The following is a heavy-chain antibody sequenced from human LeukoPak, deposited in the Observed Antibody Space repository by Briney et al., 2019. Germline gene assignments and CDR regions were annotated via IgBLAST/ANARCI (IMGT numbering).Heavy chain of an antibody. CDR1: GFTFSSYA. D-gene: IGHD2-21*01. Sequence: GGSLRLSCAASGFTFSSYAMSWVRQAPGKGLEWVSAISGSGGSTYYADSVKGRFTISRDNSKNTLYLQMNSLRAEDTAVYYCAKEHMNVVVIARREGRLAAFDIWGQGTMVTVSS. CDR2: ISGSGGST. CDR3: AKEHMNVVVIARREGRLAAFDI. J-gene: IGHJ3*02. V-gene: IGHV3-23*01.